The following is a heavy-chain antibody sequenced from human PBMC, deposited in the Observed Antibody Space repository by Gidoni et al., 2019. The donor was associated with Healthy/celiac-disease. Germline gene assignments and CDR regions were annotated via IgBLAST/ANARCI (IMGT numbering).Heavy chain of an antibody. CDR1: GFTFSSYW. V-gene: IGHV3-74*01. Sequence: EVQLVESGGGLVQPGGSLSLSCAASGFTFSSYWMHWVRQAPGKGLVWVSRINSDGSSTSYADSVKGRFTISRDNAKNTLYLQMNSLRAEDTAVYYCASLIVGAPMTLYYFDYWGQGTLVTVSS. D-gene: IGHD1-26*01. CDR2: INSDGSST. CDR3: ASLIVGAPMTLYYFDY. J-gene: IGHJ4*02.